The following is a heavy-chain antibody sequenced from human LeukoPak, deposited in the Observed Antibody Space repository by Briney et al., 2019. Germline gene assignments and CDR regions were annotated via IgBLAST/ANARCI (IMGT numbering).Heavy chain of an antibody. CDR3: ARSPTVTKPHDY. V-gene: IGHV1-18*01. J-gene: IGHJ4*02. CDR2: ISAYNGNT. D-gene: IGHD4-17*01. CDR1: GYTFTSYG. Sequence: ASVKVSCKASGYTFTSYGISWVRQAPGQGLEWMGWISAYNGNTNYAQKLQGRVTMTRDTSTSTVYMELSSLRSEDTAVYYCARSPTVTKPHDYWGQGTLVTVSS.